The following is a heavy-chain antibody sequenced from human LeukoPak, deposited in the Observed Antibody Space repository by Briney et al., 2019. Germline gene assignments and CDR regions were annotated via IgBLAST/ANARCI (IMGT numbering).Heavy chain of an antibody. V-gene: IGHV3-30-3*01. CDR1: GFTFCSYA. J-gene: IGHJ4*02. CDR2: ISYDGSNK. CDR3: ARESNGDYLHY. D-gene: IGHD4-17*01. Sequence: GGSLRLSCAASGFTFCSYAMHWVRQAPGKGLEWVAVISYDGSNKYYADSVKGRFTVSRDNSKNTLYLQMNSLRAEDTAVYYCARESNGDYLHYWGQGTLVTVSS.